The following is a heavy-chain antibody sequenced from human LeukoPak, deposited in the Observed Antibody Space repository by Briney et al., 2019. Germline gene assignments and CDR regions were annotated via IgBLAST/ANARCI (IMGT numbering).Heavy chain of an antibody. V-gene: IGHV4-34*01. D-gene: IGHD3-22*01. CDR3: ARGLVMGFTDY. CDR1: GGSFSGYY. J-gene: IGHJ4*02. Sequence: SETLSLTCAVYGGSFSGYYWSWVRQPPGKGLEWIGEINHSGSTNNNPSLKSRVTISVDTSKNQFSLKLSSVTAADTAVYYCARGLVMGFTDYWGQGTLVTVSS. CDR2: INHSGST.